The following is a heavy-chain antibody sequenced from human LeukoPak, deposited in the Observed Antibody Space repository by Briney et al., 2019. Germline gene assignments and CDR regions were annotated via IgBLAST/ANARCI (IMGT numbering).Heavy chain of an antibody. V-gene: IGHV1-2*02. J-gene: IGHJ4*02. CDR2: INPNSGGT. CDR3: ARGGSILGYCSGGSCPSFDY. Sequence: GASVKVSCKASGYTFTGYYMHWVRQAPGQGLEWMGWINPNSGGTNYAQKFQGRVTMTRDTSISTAYMELSRLRSDDTAVYYCARGGSILGYCSGGSCPSFDYWGQGTLVTVSS. CDR1: GYTFTGYY. D-gene: IGHD2-15*01.